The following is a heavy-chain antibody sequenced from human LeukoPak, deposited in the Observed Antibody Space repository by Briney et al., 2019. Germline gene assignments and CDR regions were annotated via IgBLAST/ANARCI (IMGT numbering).Heavy chain of an antibody. V-gene: IGHV4-59*12. Sequence: SETLSLTCTVSGGSISSYYWSWIRQPPGKGLEWIGYIYYSGSTNYNPSLKSRVTISVDTSKNQFSLKMSSVTAADTAVYYCARENESFMVRGVLDYWGQGTQVTVSS. CDR3: ARENESFMVRGVLDY. CDR1: GGSISSYY. CDR2: IYYSGST. D-gene: IGHD3-10*01. J-gene: IGHJ4*02.